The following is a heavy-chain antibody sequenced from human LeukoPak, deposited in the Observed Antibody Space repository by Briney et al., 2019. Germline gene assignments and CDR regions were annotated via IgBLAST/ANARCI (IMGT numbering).Heavy chain of an antibody. CDR1: GGSISSSSYY. Sequence: SETLSLTCTVSGGSISSSSYYWSWIRQPPGKGLEWIGYIYYSGSTNYNPSLKSRVTISVDTSKNQFSLKLSSVTAADTAVYYCARRIPTYSSSPYYFDYWGQGTLVTVSS. CDR3: ARRIPTYSSSPYYFDY. V-gene: IGHV4-61*01. D-gene: IGHD6-6*01. J-gene: IGHJ4*02. CDR2: IYYSGST.